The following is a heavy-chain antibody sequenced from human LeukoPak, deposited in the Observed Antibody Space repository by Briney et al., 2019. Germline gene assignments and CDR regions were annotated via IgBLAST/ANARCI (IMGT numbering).Heavy chain of an antibody. CDR2: IKRDGSEK. Sequence: QSGGSLRLSCAASGFTFSSYWMSWVRQAPGKGLEWVANIKRDGSEKYYVDSVKGRFTISRDNAKNSLYLQMNSLRAEDTALYYCARDRSYYDSSGYLDYWGQGTLVTVSS. CDR3: ARDRSYYDSSGYLDY. V-gene: IGHV3-7*05. CDR1: GFTFSSYW. D-gene: IGHD3-22*01. J-gene: IGHJ4*02.